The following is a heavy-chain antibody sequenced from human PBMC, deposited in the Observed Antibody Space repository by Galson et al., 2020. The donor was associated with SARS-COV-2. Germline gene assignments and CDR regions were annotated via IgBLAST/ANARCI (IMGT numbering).Heavy chain of an antibody. D-gene: IGHD5-12*01. CDR1: GGSISSYY. CDR3: ARDPRDGYNYSARLAFDI. J-gene: IGHJ3*02. CDR2: IYYSGST. Sequence: SETLSLTCTVSGGSISSYYWSWIRQPPGKGLEWIGYIYYSGSTNYNPSLKSRVTISVDTSKNQFSLKLSSVTAADTAVYYCARDPRDGYNYSARLAFDIWGQGTMVTVSS. V-gene: IGHV4-59*13.